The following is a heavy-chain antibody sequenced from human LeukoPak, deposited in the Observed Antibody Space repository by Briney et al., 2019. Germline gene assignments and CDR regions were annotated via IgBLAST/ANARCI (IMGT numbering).Heavy chain of an antibody. D-gene: IGHD1-1*01. CDR1: GYTFPANY. J-gene: IGHJ4*02. V-gene: IGHV1-2*02. Sequence: ASVKVSCKASGYTFPANYMHWVRQAPGQGLEWMGWINPNSGGSKCAQKFQGRVTMTRETSISTAYMALSRLSSDDTAVYYCARVQVSDDNWGFFDYWGQGTLVTVSS. CDR3: ARVQVSDDNWGFFDY. CDR2: INPNSGGS.